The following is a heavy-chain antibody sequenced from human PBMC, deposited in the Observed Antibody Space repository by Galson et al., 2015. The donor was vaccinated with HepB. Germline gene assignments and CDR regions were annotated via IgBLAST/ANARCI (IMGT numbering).Heavy chain of an antibody. CDR3: ARVDGEDDYDTSGFSY. Sequence: CKASGGSFSRYAMSWFRQAPGEGLEWMGGIIPMYGVAQYGQKLQGRVTIDADESTSTLYMELSSLRSEDTAVYYCARVDGEDDYDTSGFSYWGQGILVTVSS. V-gene: IGHV1-69*01. CDR2: IIPMYGVA. D-gene: IGHD3-22*01. CDR1: GGSFSRYA. J-gene: IGHJ4*02.